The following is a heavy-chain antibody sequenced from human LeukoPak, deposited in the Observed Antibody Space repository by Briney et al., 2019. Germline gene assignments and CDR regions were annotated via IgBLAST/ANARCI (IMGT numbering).Heavy chain of an antibody. CDR3: IRGAASGSYYGLDV. D-gene: IGHD1-26*01. CDR2: IRSKANNYAT. J-gene: IGHJ6*02. Sequence: PGGSLRLSCAVSGVTFSGSTIHWVRQASGEGLEWVGRIRSKANNYATAYATSVKGRFTLSRDDSNNTAYLQMNSLKTEDTAVDFCIRGAASGSYYGLDVWGQGATVTVSS. V-gene: IGHV3-73*01. CDR1: GVTFSGST.